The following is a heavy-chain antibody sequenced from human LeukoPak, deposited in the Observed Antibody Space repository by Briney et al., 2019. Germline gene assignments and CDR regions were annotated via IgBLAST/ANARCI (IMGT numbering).Heavy chain of an antibody. D-gene: IGHD2-2*02. J-gene: IGHJ4*02. CDR2: ISYDGSNK. CDR1: GFTFSSYA. CDR3: ARDPGYCSSTSCYTTFDY. Sequence: GGSLRLSCAASGFTFSSYAMHWVRQAPGKGLEWVAVISYDGSNKYYADSVKGRFTISRDNSKNTLYLQMNSLRAEDTAVYYCARDPGYCSSTSCYTTFDYWGQGTLVTASS. V-gene: IGHV3-30-3*01.